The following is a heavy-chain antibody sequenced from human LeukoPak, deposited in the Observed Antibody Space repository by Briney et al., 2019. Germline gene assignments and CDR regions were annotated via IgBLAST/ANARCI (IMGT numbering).Heavy chain of an antibody. CDR3: ARERLVSGWLSYAMDV. J-gene: IGHJ6*02. V-gene: IGHV4-59*12. CDR1: GGSISSYY. Sequence: PSETLSLTCTVSGGSISSYYWSWIRQPPGKGLEWIGYIYYSGSTNYNPSLQSRVTISVDMSKNQFSLNLSSVTAADTAVYYCARERLVSGWLSYAMDVWGQGTTVTVSS. CDR2: IYYSGST. D-gene: IGHD3-9*01.